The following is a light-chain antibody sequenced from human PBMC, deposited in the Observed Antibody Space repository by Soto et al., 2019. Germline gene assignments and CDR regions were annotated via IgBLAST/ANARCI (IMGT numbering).Light chain of an antibody. CDR2: GAS. CDR1: QDIDVW. CDR3: QQANSFPHT. J-gene: IGKJ2*01. Sequence: DIQITQSPSSVSASVGDRVTLTCRASQDIDVWLAWYQQKPGKAPNLLIYGASSLQSGVPSRFSGSGSGTEFTLTISSLQPEDFATYYCQQANSFPHTFGQGTKVDIK. V-gene: IGKV1-12*01.